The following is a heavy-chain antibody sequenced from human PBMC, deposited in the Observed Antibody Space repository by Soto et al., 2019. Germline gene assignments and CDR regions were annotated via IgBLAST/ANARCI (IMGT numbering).Heavy chain of an antibody. D-gene: IGHD1-26*01. CDR2: INHSGNT. J-gene: IGHJ6*02. Sequence: SETLSLTCAVYGGSFSGYYWSWIRQPPGKGLEWIGEINHSGNTNYNPSLKSRVTISVDTSKNQFSLKLSSVTAADTAVYYCARARVERNSGRPGLYYYYGMDVWGQGTTVTVSS. CDR3: ARARVERNSGRPGLYYYYGMDV. CDR1: GGSFSGYY. V-gene: IGHV4-34*01.